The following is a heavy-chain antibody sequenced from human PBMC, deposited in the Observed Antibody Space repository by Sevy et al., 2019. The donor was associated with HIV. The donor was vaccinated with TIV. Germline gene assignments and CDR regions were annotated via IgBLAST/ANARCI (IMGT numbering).Heavy chain of an antibody. V-gene: IGHV4-61*03. CDR1: GGSVSSGSLY. D-gene: IGHD5-18*01. Sequence: SETLSLTCTVSGGSVSSGSLYWNWIRQPPGKGLEWIGYIYYSGTINYNPSLKSGVTISIDTSRNHFSLKLRSVTAADTAFYYCATVQTSMVRSFDYWGQGILVTVSS. J-gene: IGHJ4*02. CDR2: IYYSGTI. CDR3: ATVQTSMVRSFDY.